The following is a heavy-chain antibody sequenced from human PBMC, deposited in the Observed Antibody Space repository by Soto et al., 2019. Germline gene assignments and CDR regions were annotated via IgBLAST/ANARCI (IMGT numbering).Heavy chain of an antibody. CDR3: ARVFSSGSAWMYYFDF. J-gene: IGHJ4*02. Sequence: QVQLQESGPGLVKPSETLSLTCTVSSDSIAGENWWSWVRQPPGLWLEWMGEVFHTGGTNYNPSLKSRVTREVDKSKNQFSLKLLSASAADTAVYYGARVFSSGSAWMYYFDFWGQGTLVSVSS. CDR2: VFHTGGT. D-gene: IGHD6-19*01. V-gene: IGHV4-4*02. CDR1: SDSIAGENW.